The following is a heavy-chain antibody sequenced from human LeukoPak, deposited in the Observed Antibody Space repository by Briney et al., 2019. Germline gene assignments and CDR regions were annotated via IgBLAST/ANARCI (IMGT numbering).Heavy chain of an antibody. J-gene: IGHJ4*02. V-gene: IGHV3-21*01. D-gene: IGHD3-16*01. Sequence: GGPLTLSCAASGFIFSSYSVKWVRQSRGKGVVWVSYISSSSSYIYYADSVKGRFTISRDNAKNSLYPQMNSLRAEDTAGSHCARVYGAPRGSYWGQGTLVTVSS. CDR2: ISSSSSYI. CDR3: ARVYGAPRGSY. CDR1: GFIFSSYS.